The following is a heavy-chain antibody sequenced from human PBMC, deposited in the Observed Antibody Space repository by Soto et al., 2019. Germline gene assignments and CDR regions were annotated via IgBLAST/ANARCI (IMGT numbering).Heavy chain of an antibody. CDR2: VYWDDDE. CDR3: VRQDSRGRYFDF. Sequence: QITLRESGPALVKPTLTLTLTCTVSGFSLTNDGVGVGWVRQPPGKALEWLTLVYWDDDERYGRSLQSRLTIRRDTSRNKVVVTLTNVDSVDTATYYCVRQDSRGRYFDFWVQGILVTVSS. V-gene: IGHV2-5*05. D-gene: IGHD2-15*01. J-gene: IGHJ4*02. CDR1: GFSLTNDGVG.